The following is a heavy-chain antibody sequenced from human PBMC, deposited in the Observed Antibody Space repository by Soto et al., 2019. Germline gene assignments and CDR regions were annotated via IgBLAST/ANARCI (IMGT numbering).Heavy chain of an antibody. D-gene: IGHD4-17*01. Sequence: GGSLILSCAASGFTFSDYYMSWIRQAPGKGLEWVSYISSSGSTIYYADSVKGRFTISRDNAKNSLYLQMNSLRAEDTAVYYCARSVRSSDYYFDYWGQGTLVTVSS. J-gene: IGHJ4*02. V-gene: IGHV3-11*01. CDR1: GFTFSDYY. CDR2: ISSSGSTI. CDR3: ARSVRSSDYYFDY.